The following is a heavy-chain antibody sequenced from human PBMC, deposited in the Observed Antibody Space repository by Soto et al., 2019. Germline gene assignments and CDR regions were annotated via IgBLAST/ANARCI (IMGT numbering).Heavy chain of an antibody. J-gene: IGHJ4*02. D-gene: IGHD3-9*01. Sequence: ASGRVSCKASGSTFPSDYMHWVRQAPGQGLEWMGIINPSGGSTSYAQKFQGRVTMTRDTSTSTVYMELSSLRSEDTAVYYCAREDDILTGRGYFEYWGQGTMVAVAS. V-gene: IGHV1-46*03. CDR2: INPSGGST. CDR1: GSTFPSDY. CDR3: AREDDILTGRGYFEY.